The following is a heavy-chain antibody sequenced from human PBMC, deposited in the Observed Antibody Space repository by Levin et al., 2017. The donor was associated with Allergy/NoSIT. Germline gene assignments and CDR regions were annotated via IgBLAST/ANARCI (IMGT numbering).Heavy chain of an antibody. Sequence: PGGSLRLSCGASGFTFTSYAFHWVRQAPGKGLEWVAVISYDGTEKYFAKSVMGRFTASRDNSNNTVYLQMNSLRPEDTAVYYCSRGGSFLKQNPDYWGQGTLVTVSS. V-gene: IGHV3-30-3*01. CDR1: GFTFTSYA. J-gene: IGHJ4*02. CDR2: ISYDGTEK. CDR3: SRGGSFLKQNPDY. D-gene: IGHD2/OR15-2a*01.